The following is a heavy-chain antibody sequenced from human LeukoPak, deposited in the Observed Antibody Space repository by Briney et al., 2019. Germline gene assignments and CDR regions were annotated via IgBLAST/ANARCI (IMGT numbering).Heavy chain of an antibody. CDR1: GFTFNNNA. J-gene: IGHJ3*02. CDR2: INHSGST. Sequence: PGGSLRLSCATSGFTFNNNAMSWVRQAPGKGLEWIGEINHSGSTNYNPSLKSRVTISVDTSKNQFSLKLSSVTAADTAVYYCARKEQWLPHDAFDIWGQGTMVTVSS. CDR3: ARKEQWLPHDAFDI. V-gene: IGHV4-34*01. D-gene: IGHD6-19*01.